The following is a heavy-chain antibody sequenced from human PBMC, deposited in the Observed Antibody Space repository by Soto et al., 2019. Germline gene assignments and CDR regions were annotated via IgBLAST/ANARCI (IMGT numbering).Heavy chain of an antibody. D-gene: IGHD3-22*01. CDR1: GFTFSSYA. Sequence: GGSLRLSCAASGFTFSSYAMHWVRQAPGKGLEWVAVISYDGSNKYYADSVKGRFTISRDNSKNTLYLQMNSLRAEDTAVYYCARDTAMVHYYDSSGYSNYYFDYWGQGTLVTVSS. CDR2: ISYDGSNK. V-gene: IGHV3-30-3*01. CDR3: ARDTAMVHYYDSSGYSNYYFDY. J-gene: IGHJ4*02.